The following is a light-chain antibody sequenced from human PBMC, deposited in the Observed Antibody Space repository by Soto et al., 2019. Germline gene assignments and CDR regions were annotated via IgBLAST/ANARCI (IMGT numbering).Light chain of an antibody. CDR1: SSNIGSNY. CDR2: SNN. J-gene: IGLJ1*01. V-gene: IGLV1-47*02. CDR3: AAWDDSLSAFYV. Sequence: QSVLTRPPSASGTPGQRVTISCSGSSSNIGSNYVYWYQQLPGTAPKLLIYSNNQRPSGVPDRFSGSKSGTSASLAISGLRSEDEADYYCAAWDDSLSAFYVFGTGTKVTVL.